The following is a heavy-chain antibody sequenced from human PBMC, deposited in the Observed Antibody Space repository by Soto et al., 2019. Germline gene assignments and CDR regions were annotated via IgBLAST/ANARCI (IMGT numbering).Heavy chain of an antibody. J-gene: IGHJ4*02. D-gene: IGHD4-17*01. V-gene: IGHV4-30-4*01. CDR3: VGTGTTDDY. CDR1: GASVRSGDYY. Sequence: SETLSLTCSVSGASVRSGDYYWSSIRQAPGKGLEWIGYIYNSGGSYYNPSLKGLLTISIDTSKNQFSLKWNSVTAADTAIYYCVGTGTTDDYWGRGTLVTVSS. CDR2: IYNSGGS.